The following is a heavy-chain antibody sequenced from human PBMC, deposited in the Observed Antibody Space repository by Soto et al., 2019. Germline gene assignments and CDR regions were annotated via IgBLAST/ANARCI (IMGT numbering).Heavy chain of an antibody. J-gene: IGHJ4*02. Sequence: GGSRRLSCAASGFTFSSYAMSWVRQAPGKGLEWVSAISGSGGSTYYADSVKGRFTISRDNSENTLYLQMNSLRAEDTAVYYCAKGRGYCMSTSCYVGSDYWGQGTLVTVSS. CDR3: AKGRGYCMSTSCYVGSDY. CDR1: GFTFSSYA. V-gene: IGHV3-23*01. CDR2: ISGSGGST. D-gene: IGHD2-2*01.